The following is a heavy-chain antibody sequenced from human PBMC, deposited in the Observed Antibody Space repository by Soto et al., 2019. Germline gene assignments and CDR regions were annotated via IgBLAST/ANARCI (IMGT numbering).Heavy chain of an antibody. V-gene: IGHV4-59*01. D-gene: IGHD2-2*01. CDR2: IHYSGTT. Sequence: SETLSLTCTVSGGSLSNYYWSWIRQPPGKGLEWIANIHYSGTTNYNPSLASRVTISVDTSKNQFSLKLTSVTAADRAIYYCARYNSYAIDYWGRGTLVTVSS. CDR1: GGSLSNYY. CDR3: ARYNSYAIDY. J-gene: IGHJ4*02.